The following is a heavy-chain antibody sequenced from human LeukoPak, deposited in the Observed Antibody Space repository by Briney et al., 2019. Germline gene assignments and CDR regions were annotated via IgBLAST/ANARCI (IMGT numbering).Heavy chain of an antibody. J-gene: IGHJ4*02. CDR1: GFTFSSYG. V-gene: IGHV3-30*18. Sequence: GGSLRLSCAASGFTFSSYGMHWVRQAPGKGLEWVAVISYDGSNKYYAESVKGRFTISRDNSKNTLYLQMNSLRAEDTAVYYCAKSSGYFDYWGQGTLVTVSS. D-gene: IGHD2-15*01. CDR3: AKSSGYFDY. CDR2: ISYDGSNK.